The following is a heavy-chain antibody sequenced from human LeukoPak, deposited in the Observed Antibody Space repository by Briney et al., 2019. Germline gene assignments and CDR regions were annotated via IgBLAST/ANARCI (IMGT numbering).Heavy chain of an antibody. V-gene: IGHV4-38-2*01. D-gene: IGHD1-26*01. CDR1: GYSISSGYY. CDR2: IYHSGTT. CDR3: ARPRSGSYYASGFDY. Sequence: SETLSLTCAVSGYSISSGYYWGWIRQPPGKGLEWIGSIYHSGTTYYNPSLKSRVTISVDTSKNQFSLKLTSVSAADTAVYYCARPRSGSYYASGFDYWGQGTLVTASS. J-gene: IGHJ4*02.